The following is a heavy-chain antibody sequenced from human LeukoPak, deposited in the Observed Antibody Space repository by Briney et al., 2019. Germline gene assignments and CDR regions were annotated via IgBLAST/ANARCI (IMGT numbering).Heavy chain of an antibody. V-gene: IGHV4-59*01. Sequence: PSETLSLTCTVSGGSISSYYWSWIRQPPGKGLEWIGYFYNSGNTNYNPSLKGRVTISGDTSKNQFSLKLTSVTAADTAVYYCAGMRITTPTVRTLDYWGQGTLVTVSS. D-gene: IGHD1-14*01. CDR3: AGMRITTPTVRTLDY. CDR1: GGSISSYY. CDR2: FYNSGNT. J-gene: IGHJ4*02.